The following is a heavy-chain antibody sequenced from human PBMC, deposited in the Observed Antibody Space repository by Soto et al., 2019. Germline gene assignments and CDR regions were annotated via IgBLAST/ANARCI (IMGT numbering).Heavy chain of an antibody. Sequence: QVQLQESGPGVVKPSETLSLTCTVTGASVINDYWNWIRQPPGKGLEWIGFVYDSCSTSYNCSLKSRLTISVDTSKNQFSLKLSSVTAADTAVYYCVRQVGATGSYSYAVWGQGTMVTVSS. CDR2: VYDSCST. CDR3: VRQVGATGSYSYAV. J-gene: IGHJ3*01. D-gene: IGHD1-26*01. CDR1: GASVINDY. V-gene: IGHV4-59*02.